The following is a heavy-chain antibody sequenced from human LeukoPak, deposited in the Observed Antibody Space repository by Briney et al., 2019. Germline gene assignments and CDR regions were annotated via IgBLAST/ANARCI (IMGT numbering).Heavy chain of an antibody. J-gene: IGHJ6*02. CDR3: AKDLVRGIVVVITTYYYYGMDV. D-gene: IGHD3-22*01. CDR1: GFTFSSYA. Sequence: GGSLRLSCAASGFTFSSYAMSWVRQAPGKGLEWVSAISGGGGSTYYADSVKGRFTISRDNSKNTLYLQMNSLRAEDTAVYYCAKDLVRGIVVVITTYYYYGMDVWGQGTTVTVSS. CDR2: ISGGGGST. V-gene: IGHV3-23*01.